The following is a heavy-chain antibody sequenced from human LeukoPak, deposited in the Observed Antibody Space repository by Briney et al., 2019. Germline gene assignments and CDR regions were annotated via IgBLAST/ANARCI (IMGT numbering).Heavy chain of an antibody. CDR2: ISGSGGST. V-gene: IGHV3-23*01. D-gene: IGHD2-2*01. Sequence: PGGSLRLSCAASGFTFSSYAMSWVRQAPGKGLEWVSAISGSGGSTYYADSVKGRFTISRDNSKNTLYLQMNSLRAEDTAVYYCAKVPPHCSSTSCPGDVDYWGQGTLVTVSS. J-gene: IGHJ4*02. CDR1: GFTFSSYA. CDR3: AKVPPHCSSTSCPGDVDY.